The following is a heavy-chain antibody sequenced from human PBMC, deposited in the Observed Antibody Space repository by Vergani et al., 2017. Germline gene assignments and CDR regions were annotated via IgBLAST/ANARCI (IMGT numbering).Heavy chain of an antibody. J-gene: IGHJ4*02. V-gene: IGHV3-30*18. CDR2: ISYDGDTT. D-gene: IGHD1-1*01. Sequence: HVQMVESGGGVVQPGRSLRLSCAVSGFRFSDYCMHWVRQAPGRGLECVALISYDGDTTYYEDSVKGRFTISRDNSKNTLFLQMHSLRVEDTALYYCAKFPLNITTPDRGDFWGQGSLVTVSS. CDR1: GFRFSDYC. CDR3: AKFPLNITTPDRGDF.